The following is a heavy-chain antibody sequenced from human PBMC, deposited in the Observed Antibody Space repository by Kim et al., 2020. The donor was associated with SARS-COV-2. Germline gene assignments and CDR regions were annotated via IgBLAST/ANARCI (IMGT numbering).Heavy chain of an antibody. Sequence: GGSLRLSCAASGFTFSSYGMHWVRQAPGKGLEWVAVISYDGSNKYYADSVKGRFTISRDNSKNTLYLQMNSLRAEDTAVYYCAKNPLKQLKNYGMDVWGQGTTVTVSS. CDR2: ISYDGSNK. CDR3: AKNPLKQLKNYGMDV. J-gene: IGHJ6*02. D-gene: IGHD6-6*01. V-gene: IGHV3-30*18. CDR1: GFTFSSYG.